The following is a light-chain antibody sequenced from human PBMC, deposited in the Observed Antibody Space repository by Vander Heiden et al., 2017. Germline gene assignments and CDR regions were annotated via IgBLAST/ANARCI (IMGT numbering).Light chain of an antibody. CDR1: QDISNY. V-gene: IGKV1-33*01. CDR2: DAS. CDR3: RQYDNRLFT. Sequence: DIQMTQSPSSLSASVGDRVTITCRASQDISNYLNGYQQKPGKAPKLLIYDASNWETGVPSRFSRSRSGTDFTITISSLQSEDIAAYYCRQYDNRLFTFGPGTKVDIK. J-gene: IGKJ3*01.